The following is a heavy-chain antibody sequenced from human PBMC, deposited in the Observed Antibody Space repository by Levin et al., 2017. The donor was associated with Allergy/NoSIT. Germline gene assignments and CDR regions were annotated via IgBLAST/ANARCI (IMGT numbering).Heavy chain of an antibody. Sequence: GESLKISCAASGFTFSALDMSWVRQAPGKGLEWVSSISGSGSRTYYADSVKGRFTISRDNSKNTLYLQMNSLTAEDTAVYYCAKDESTTVAADWFDPWGQGTLVTVSS. J-gene: IGHJ5*02. CDR2: ISGSGSRT. CDR1: GFTFSALD. D-gene: IGHD1-1*01. V-gene: IGHV3-23*01. CDR3: AKDESTTVAADWFDP.